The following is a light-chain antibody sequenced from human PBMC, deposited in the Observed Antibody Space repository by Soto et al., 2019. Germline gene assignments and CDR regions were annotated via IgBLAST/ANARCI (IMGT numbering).Light chain of an antibody. Sequence: EIVMTQSPATLSLSPGERATLSCRASQSVSSKLAWFQQKPGQAPSLLIYGSYTRATGIPGRFSGSGSGTEFTLTSSGPQSEDVVVYYCQQYNNWPLTFGHRTKVEIK. CDR2: GSY. V-gene: IGKV3D-15*01. J-gene: IGKJ1*01. CDR3: QQYNNWPLT. CDR1: QSVSSK.